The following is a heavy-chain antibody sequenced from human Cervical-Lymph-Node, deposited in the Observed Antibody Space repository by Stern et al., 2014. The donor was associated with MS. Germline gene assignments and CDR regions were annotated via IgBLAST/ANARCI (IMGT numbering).Heavy chain of an antibody. Sequence: VQLVESGGGVVQPGRSLRLSCAASGFTFSSYGMHWVRQAPGKGLEWVAVLWYDGSNKYYADSVKGRFTIYRDHSKKTLYLQMNSLRAEDTAVYYCARDSYSSSWYNYFDYWGQGTLVTVSS. V-gene: IGHV3-33*01. CDR2: LWYDGSNK. D-gene: IGHD6-13*01. CDR1: GFTFSSYG. CDR3: ARDSYSSSWYNYFDY. J-gene: IGHJ4*02.